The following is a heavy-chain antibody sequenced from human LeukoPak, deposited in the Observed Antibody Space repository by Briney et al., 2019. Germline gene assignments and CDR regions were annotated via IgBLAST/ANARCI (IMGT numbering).Heavy chain of an antibody. V-gene: IGHV1-46*01. Sequence: ASVTVTCKASGYTFTSYYMHWVRQPPAHGLEWMGIINPSGGSTSYAQKFQGRVTMTRDTSTSTVYMELSSLRSEDTAVYYCARDLDSSSWYMDSWGQGTLVTVSS. J-gene: IGHJ4*02. CDR3: ARDLDSSSWYMDS. D-gene: IGHD6-13*01. CDR1: GYTFTSYY. CDR2: INPSGGST.